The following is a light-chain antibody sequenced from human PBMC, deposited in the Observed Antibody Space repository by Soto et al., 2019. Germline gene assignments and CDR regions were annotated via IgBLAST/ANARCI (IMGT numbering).Light chain of an antibody. CDR1: QSINSW. J-gene: IGKJ1*01. V-gene: IGKV1-5*01. CDR3: QQYHRYSRT. Sequence: DIQMTQSPSTLSASVGDRFTVTFLASQSINSWLAWYQQKPGKAPKLLIYDASSLQSGVPSRFTGSGFGTEFTLTISSLQPDDFATYYCQQYHRYSRTFGQGTKVDI. CDR2: DAS.